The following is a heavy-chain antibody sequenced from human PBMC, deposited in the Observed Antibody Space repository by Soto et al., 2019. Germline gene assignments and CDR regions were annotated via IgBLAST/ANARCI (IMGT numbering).Heavy chain of an antibody. V-gene: IGHV6-1*01. CDR3: ARRIEMAGGGMDV. CDR1: GHSVPSNSAA. J-gene: IGHJ6*02. D-gene: IGHD3-10*01. CDR2: TYYRSKWYN. Sequence: SQSLSLTCAISGHSVPSNSAAWNWIRQSPSRGLEWLGRTYYRSKWYNDYAVSVKSRITINPDTSKNQFSLQLNSVIPEDTAVYYCARRIEMAGGGMDVWGQGTTVTVSS.